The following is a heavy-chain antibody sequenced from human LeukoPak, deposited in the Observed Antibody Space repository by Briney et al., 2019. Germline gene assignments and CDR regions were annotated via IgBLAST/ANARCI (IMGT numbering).Heavy chain of an antibody. Sequence: ASVKVSCKASGYTFTSYDTNWVRRATGQGLEWMGWMNPNSGNTGYAQKFQGRVTMTRSTSISTAYMELSNLRSEDTAVYYCAGRYCSSTSCHYFDYWGQGTLVTVSS. CDR2: MNPNSGNT. V-gene: IGHV1-8*01. CDR1: GYTFTSYD. J-gene: IGHJ4*02. CDR3: AGRYCSSTSCHYFDY. D-gene: IGHD2-2*01.